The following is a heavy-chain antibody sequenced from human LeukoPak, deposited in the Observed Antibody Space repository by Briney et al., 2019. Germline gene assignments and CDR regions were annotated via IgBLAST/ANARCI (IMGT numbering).Heavy chain of an antibody. D-gene: IGHD3-22*01. CDR3: AKDPPTMIVVRSAQFDY. J-gene: IGHJ4*02. CDR1: GFTFSSYW. Sequence: GGSLRLSCAASGFTFSSYWMSWVRQAPGKGLEWVSAISGSGGSTYYADSVKGRFTISRDNSKNTLYLQMNSLRAEDTAVYYCAKDPPTMIVVRSAQFDYWGQGTLVTVSS. V-gene: IGHV3-23*01. CDR2: ISGSGGST.